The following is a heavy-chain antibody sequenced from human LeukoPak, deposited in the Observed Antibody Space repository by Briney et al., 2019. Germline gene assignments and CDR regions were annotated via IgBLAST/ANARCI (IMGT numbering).Heavy chain of an antibody. D-gene: IGHD6-13*01. V-gene: IGHV3-11*01. CDR1: GFTFSDYY. J-gene: IGHJ4*02. CDR3: AREGSSSWYEQYYFDY. Sequence: GGSLRLSCAASGFTFSDYYMSWIRQAPGKGLVWVSYISSSGSTMYYADSVKGRFTISRDNAKNSLYLQMNSLRAEDTAVYYCAREGSSSWYEQYYFDYWGQGTLVTVSS. CDR2: ISSSGSTM.